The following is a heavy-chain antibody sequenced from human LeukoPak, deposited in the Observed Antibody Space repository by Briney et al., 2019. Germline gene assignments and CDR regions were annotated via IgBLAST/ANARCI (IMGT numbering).Heavy chain of an antibody. CDR2: IRSKAYGGTT. Sequence: GGSLRLSCAASGFTFNDAWMNWVRQAPGKGLEWVGFIRSKAYGGTTEYAASVKGRFTISRDDSKSIAYLQMNSLKTEDTAVYYCTRGGWLRVYWGQGTLVTVSS. CDR3: TRGGWLRVY. D-gene: IGHD5-12*01. CDR1: GFTFNDAW. J-gene: IGHJ4*02. V-gene: IGHV3-49*04.